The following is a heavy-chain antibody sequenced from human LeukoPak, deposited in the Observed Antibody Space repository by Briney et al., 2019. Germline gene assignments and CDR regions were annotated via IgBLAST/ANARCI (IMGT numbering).Heavy chain of an antibody. CDR3: ARDLYGDYAFDS. V-gene: IGHV3-21*01. Sequence: GGSLRLSCAASGFTFTSYSMNWVRQAPGKGLEWVSSISSSSSYTYYADSVKGRFTISRDNAKNSLYLQMNSLRAEDTAVYYCARDLYGDYAFDSWGQGTLVTVSS. CDR2: ISSSSSYT. D-gene: IGHD4-17*01. CDR1: GFTFTSYS. J-gene: IGHJ4*02.